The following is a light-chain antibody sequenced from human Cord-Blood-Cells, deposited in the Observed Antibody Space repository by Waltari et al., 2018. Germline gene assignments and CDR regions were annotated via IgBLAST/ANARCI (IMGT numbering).Light chain of an antibody. CDR3: QVWDSSTAWV. V-gene: IGLV3-9*01. Sequence: SYELNQQPSVSVALGQTARITCGGNNIGSKKVHWYQQKPGRAPVLVIYRDGNRPSGIPERFSGSNSGNTATRTISRAQAGEEADYYCQVWDSSTAWVFGGGTKLTVL. J-gene: IGLJ3*02. CDR1: NIGSKK. CDR2: RDG.